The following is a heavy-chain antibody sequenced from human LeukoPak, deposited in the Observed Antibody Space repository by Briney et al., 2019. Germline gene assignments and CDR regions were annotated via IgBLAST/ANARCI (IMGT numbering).Heavy chain of an antibody. Sequence: GGSLRLSCAVSGFTVSSNYMSWVRQAPGKGLEWVSVIYSGGSTYYADSVKGRFTISRHNSKNTLYLQMNSLRAEDTAVYYCARDRYYGSGSYLGYYYYGMDVWGQGTTVTVSS. J-gene: IGHJ6*02. CDR1: GFTVSSNY. CDR3: ARDRYYGSGSYLGYYYYGMDV. CDR2: IYSGGST. D-gene: IGHD3-10*01. V-gene: IGHV3-53*04.